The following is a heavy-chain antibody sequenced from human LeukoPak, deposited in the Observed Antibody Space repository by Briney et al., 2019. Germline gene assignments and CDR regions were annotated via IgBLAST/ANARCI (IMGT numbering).Heavy chain of an antibody. CDR1: GFTFSSYW. J-gene: IGHJ4*02. CDR3: AREMDYYGSGSFDY. CDR2: IKQDGSEK. Sequence: GGSLRLSCAASGFTFSSYWMSWVRQAPGKGLEWVASIKQDGSEKYYVDSVKGRFTISRDNAKNSLYLQMNSLRAEDTAVYYCAREMDYYGSGSFDYWGQGTLVTVSS. V-gene: IGHV3-7*01. D-gene: IGHD3-10*01.